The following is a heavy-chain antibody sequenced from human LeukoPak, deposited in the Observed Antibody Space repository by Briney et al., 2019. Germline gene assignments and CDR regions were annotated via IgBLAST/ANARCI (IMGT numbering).Heavy chain of an antibody. CDR1: GYTFTGYY. V-gene: IGHV1-2*02. Sequence: ASVKVSCKASGYTFTGYYMHWVRQAPGQGLEWMGWINPNSGGTNYAQKFQGRVTMTRDTSISTAYMELSRLRSDDTAVYYCARVSVYYYDSSGYRDPGVTMFDYWGQGTLVTVSS. CDR3: ARVSVYYYDSSGYRDPGVTMFDY. CDR2: INPNSGGT. D-gene: IGHD3-22*01. J-gene: IGHJ4*02.